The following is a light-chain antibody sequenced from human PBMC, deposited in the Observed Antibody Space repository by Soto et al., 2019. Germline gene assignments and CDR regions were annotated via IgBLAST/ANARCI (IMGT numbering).Light chain of an antibody. J-gene: IGKJ1*01. CDR2: AIS. V-gene: IGKV1-39*01. Sequence: DIQMTQSPSYLSASVGDRVTITCRASQTISKYLNWYQQKPGKAPKVLVYAISTLQSGVPSRFSGSGSGTDFTLTISRLQPEDFATYYCQQSDSTLWTFGQGTQVEIK. CDR3: QQSDSTLWT. CDR1: QTISKY.